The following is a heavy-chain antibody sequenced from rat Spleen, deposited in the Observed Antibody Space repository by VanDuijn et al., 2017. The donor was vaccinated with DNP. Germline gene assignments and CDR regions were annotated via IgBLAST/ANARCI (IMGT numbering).Heavy chain of an antibody. CDR3: VRHEDSSSHIYGFAY. V-gene: IGHV5-7*01. D-gene: IGHD1-2*01. CDR2: ITYDGGST. Sequence: EVQLVESGGGLVQPGRSLRLSCAASGFTFSDYYMAWVRQAPTKGLEWVAYITYDGGSTYYRDSVKGRFTISRDNAKNTQYLQMDSLRSEDTATYYCVRHEDSSSHIYGFAYWGHGTLVTVSS. J-gene: IGHJ3*01. CDR1: GFTFSDYY.